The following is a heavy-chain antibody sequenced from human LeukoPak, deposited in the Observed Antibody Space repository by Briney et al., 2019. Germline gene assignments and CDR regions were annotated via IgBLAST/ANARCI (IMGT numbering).Heavy chain of an antibody. J-gene: IGHJ3*02. Sequence: GASVKVSCKASGYTFTSYYLHWVRQAPGQGLAWVGIIITSGGATQYVQKFQGRVSLTMDTSTSTVYMDLSNVRSEDTAVYYCVRSRVQQVNAAFDIWGEGTMVTVSP. V-gene: IGHV1-46*03. CDR1: GYTFTSYY. CDR2: IITSGGAT. CDR3: VRSRVQQVNAAFDI. D-gene: IGHD6-13*01.